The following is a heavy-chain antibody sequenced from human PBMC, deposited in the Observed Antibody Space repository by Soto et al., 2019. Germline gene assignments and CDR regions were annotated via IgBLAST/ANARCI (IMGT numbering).Heavy chain of an antibody. CDR2: TYYRSKWNN. Sequence: SQTLSLTCAISGDSVSSDSAAWSWIRQSPSRGLEWLGRTYYRSKWNNDYAVSVRSRVTIKPDTAKNQFSLQLYSLTPEDTAVYSCAAISWFRGMDVWGQGTSVTVSS. CDR3: AAISWFRGMDV. D-gene: IGHD3-10*01. CDR1: GDSVSSDSAA. V-gene: IGHV6-1*01. J-gene: IGHJ6*02.